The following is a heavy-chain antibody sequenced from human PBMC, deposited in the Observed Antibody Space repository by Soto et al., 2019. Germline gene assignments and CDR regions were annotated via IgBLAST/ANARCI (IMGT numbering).Heavy chain of an antibody. Sequence: SETLSLTCTVSGGPISSGDYYWSWIRQPPGKGLEWIGYIYYSGSTYYNPSLKSRVTISVDTSKNQFSLKLSSVTAADTAVYYCARDALADYVWGSYHYFDYWGHGTLVTVSS. V-gene: IGHV4-30-4*01. CDR3: ARDALADYVWGSYHYFDY. CDR1: GGPISSGDYY. CDR2: IYYSGST. J-gene: IGHJ4*01. D-gene: IGHD3-16*02.